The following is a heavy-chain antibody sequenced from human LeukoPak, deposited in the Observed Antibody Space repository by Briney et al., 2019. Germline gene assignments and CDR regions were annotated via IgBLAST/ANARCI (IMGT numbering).Heavy chain of an antibody. J-gene: IGHJ4*02. V-gene: IGHV3-23*01. CDR2: ICGSGGSR. CDR3: AKATTAAESYFDF. Sequence: PGGSLRLSRAPSLLSFRSYDMSWVRQAPGTGLEGVSGICGSGGSRDYGDSVKGRFTISRDNSKKTRYLQMNSPRADDTAIYDGAKATTAAESYFDFWGQGTLVTVSS. D-gene: IGHD1-1*01. CDR1: LLSFRSYD.